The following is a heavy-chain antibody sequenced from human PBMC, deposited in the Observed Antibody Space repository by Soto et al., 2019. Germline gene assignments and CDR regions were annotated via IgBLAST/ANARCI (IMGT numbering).Heavy chain of an antibody. V-gene: IGHV1-69*02. CDR3: ARVLVPAALTDAFDI. Sequence: QVQLVQSGAEVKKPGSSVKVSCKASGGTFSSYTISWVRQAPGQGLEWMGRIIPIVGIANYAQKFQGRVTITEDKSTSTAYMELSSLRSEDTAVYYCARVLVPAALTDAFDIWGQGTMVTVSS. D-gene: IGHD2-2*01. J-gene: IGHJ3*02. CDR2: IIPIVGIA. CDR1: GGTFSSYT.